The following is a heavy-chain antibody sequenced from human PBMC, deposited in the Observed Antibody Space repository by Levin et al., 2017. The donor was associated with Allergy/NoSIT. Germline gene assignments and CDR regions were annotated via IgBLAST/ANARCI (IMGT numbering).Heavy chain of an antibody. V-gene: IGHV3-30*04. Sequence: GESLKISCAASGFTFSSYAMHWVRQAPGKGLEWVAVISYDGSNKYYADSVKGRFTISRDNSKNTLYLQMNSLRAEDTAVYYCARAEGGGGFQHWGQGTLVTVSS. CDR2: ISYDGSNK. CDR1: GFTFSSYA. J-gene: IGHJ1*01. D-gene: IGHD1-26*01. CDR3: ARAEGGGGFQH.